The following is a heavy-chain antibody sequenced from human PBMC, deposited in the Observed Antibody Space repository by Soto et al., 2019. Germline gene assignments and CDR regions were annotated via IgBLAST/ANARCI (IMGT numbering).Heavy chain of an antibody. CDR1: GFTFSSYS. J-gene: IGHJ4*02. CDR2: ISSSSSYI. D-gene: IGHD3-10*01. CDR3: AREIITMVRGVIN. Sequence: PGGSLRLSCAASGFTFSSYSMNWVRQAPGKGLEWVSSISSSSSYIYYADSVKGRFTISRDNAKNSLYLQMNSLRAEDTAVYYCAREIITMVRGVINWGQGTLVTVSS. V-gene: IGHV3-21*01.